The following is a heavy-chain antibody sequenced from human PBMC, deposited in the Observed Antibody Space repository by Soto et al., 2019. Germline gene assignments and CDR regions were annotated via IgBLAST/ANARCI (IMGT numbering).Heavy chain of an antibody. CDR1: GYSFTSYG. J-gene: IGHJ3*02. CDR2: ISAYNGNT. V-gene: IGHV1-18*01. Sequence: ASVKVSCKASGYSFTSYGISWVRQAPGQGLEWMGWISAYNGNTNYAQKLQGRVTMTTDTSTSTAYMELRSLRSDDTAVYYCARYYDILTGYFRPRNAFDIWGQGTMVTVSS. CDR3: ARYYDILTGYFRPRNAFDI. D-gene: IGHD3-9*01.